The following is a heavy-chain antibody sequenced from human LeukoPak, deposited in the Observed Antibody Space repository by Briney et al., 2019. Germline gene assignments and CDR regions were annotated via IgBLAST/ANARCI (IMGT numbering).Heavy chain of an antibody. V-gene: IGHV3-23*01. J-gene: IGHJ4*02. CDR1: GFTFHDYG. D-gene: IGHD2-2*01. Sequence: GSLRLSCVGSGFTFHDYGMSWIRQAPGKGLEWVSTISGSGDSTYYADSVKGRFTISRDNSKNTLHLQMNSLRAEDTAVYYCAKGGAGYCSSTSCLYYFDSWGQGTLVTVSS. CDR3: AKGGAGYCSSTSCLYYFDS. CDR2: ISGSGDST.